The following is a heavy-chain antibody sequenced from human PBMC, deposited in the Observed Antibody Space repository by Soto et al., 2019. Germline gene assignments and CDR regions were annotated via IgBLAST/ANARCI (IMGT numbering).Heavy chain of an antibody. CDR2: IKPDSGST. Sequence: QVKLVQSGAEVKKPGASEKVSCKPSGYPFTSYHVNWVRQAPGQGLEGMGWIKPDSGSTDYALKVQGRLPMTRNTSLSTACLELRSLTSEDTAIYYCARGRFIRKGYDSGSYIAHWGQGTQVIVSS. D-gene: IGHD6-19*01. V-gene: IGHV1-8*01. J-gene: IGHJ5*02. CDR3: ARGRFIRKGYDSGSYIAH. CDR1: GYPFTSYH.